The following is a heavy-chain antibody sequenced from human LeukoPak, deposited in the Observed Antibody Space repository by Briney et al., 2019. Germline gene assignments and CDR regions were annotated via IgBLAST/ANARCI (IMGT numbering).Heavy chain of an antibody. J-gene: IGHJ6*02. CDR3: ARETAMVTNYYSYYGMDV. D-gene: IGHD5-18*01. CDR1: GYTFTSYY. Sequence: ASVKVSCKASGYTFTSYYMHWVRQALGQGLEWMGIINPSGGRTSYAEKFQGRISMTRDTSTSTVYMALSSLRSEDSAVYYCARETAMVTNYYSYYGMDVWGQGTTVTVSS. CDR2: INPSGGRT. V-gene: IGHV1-46*01.